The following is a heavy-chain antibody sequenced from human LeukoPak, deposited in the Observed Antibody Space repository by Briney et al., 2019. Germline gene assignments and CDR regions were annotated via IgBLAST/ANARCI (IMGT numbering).Heavy chain of an antibody. J-gene: IGHJ6*03. Sequence: PGGSLRLSCAASGFTFSSNYMSWVRQAPGKGLEWVSVIYSCGSTYYADSVKGRFTISRDNSKNTLYLQMNSLRAEDTAVYYCARGGRPATHYYYYYMDVWGKGTTVTVSS. CDR1: GFTFSSNY. V-gene: IGHV3-66*01. CDR3: ARGGRPATHYYYYYMDV. CDR2: IYSCGST.